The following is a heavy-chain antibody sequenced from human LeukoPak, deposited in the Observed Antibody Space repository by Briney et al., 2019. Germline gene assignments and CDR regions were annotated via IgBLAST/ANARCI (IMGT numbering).Heavy chain of an antibody. J-gene: IGHJ4*02. D-gene: IGHD3-16*01. CDR3: TSTLGY. CDR1: GFTFRNVW. V-gene: IGHV3-15*01. CDR2: IQTITDGGTT. Sequence: GGSLRFSCTASGFTFRNVWMTWVRQAPGKGLEWVGRIQTITDGGTTDYAAPVRGRFTISRDDSKNTLYLQMNSLKTEDTAVYYCTSTLGYWGQGTLVTVSS.